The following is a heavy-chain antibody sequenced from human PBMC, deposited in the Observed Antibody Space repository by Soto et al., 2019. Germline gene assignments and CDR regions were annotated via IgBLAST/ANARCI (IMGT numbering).Heavy chain of an antibody. V-gene: IGHV1-69*13. CDR3: ARDRSIAARPGGAHDAFDI. D-gene: IGHD6-6*01. CDR2: IIPIFGTA. J-gene: IGHJ3*02. Sequence: ASVKVSCKASGGTFSSYAISWVRQAPGQGLEWMGGIIPIFGTANYAQKFQGRVTITADESTSTAYVELSSLRSEDTAVYYCARDRSIAARPGGAHDAFDIWGQGTMVTVSS. CDR1: GGTFSSYA.